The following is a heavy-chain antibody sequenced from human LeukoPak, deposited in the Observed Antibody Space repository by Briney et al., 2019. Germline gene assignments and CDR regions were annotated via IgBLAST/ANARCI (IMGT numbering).Heavy chain of an antibody. Sequence: GGSLRFSCSASGFTCSSYTMHWVPQAPGKGLEYVSAISSNGGSTYYAASVKARFTISRANSKTTLYLPTSSLRAEDTAVYYCAKDSAADSYATSGSYYWGQGTLVTVSS. CDR2: ISSNGGST. V-gene: IGHV3-64*04. CDR1: GFTCSSYT. D-gene: IGHD3-22*01. J-gene: IGHJ4*02. CDR3: AKDSAADSYATSGSYY.